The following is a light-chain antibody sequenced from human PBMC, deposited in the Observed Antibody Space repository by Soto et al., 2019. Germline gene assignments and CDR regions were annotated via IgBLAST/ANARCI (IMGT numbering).Light chain of an antibody. CDR1: KSIGSH. CDR2: ATS. V-gene: IGKV3-15*01. CDR3: QQYQDWPPIT. Sequence: ETLMTQSPGTLSVSPGERVTLSCRASKSIGSHLAWYQQIPGQTPRLIMYATSVRATGVPARFSGSGSETEFTLTISSLQSDDFAVYYCQQYQDWPPITFGQGTKLEIK. J-gene: IGKJ2*01.